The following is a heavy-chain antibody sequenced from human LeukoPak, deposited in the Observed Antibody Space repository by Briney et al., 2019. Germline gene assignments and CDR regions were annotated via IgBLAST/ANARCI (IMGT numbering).Heavy chain of an antibody. J-gene: IGHJ4*02. CDR2: IKSKTDGGTT. CDR3: TTDRGCSSTSCYG. D-gene: IGHD2-2*01. V-gene: IGHV3-15*01. CDR1: GFTVSNAW. Sequence: GGSLRLSCAASGFTVSNAWMSWFRQAPGKGLEWVGRIKSKTDGGTTDYAAPVKGRFTISRDDSKNTLYLQMDSLKTEDTAVYYCTTDRGCSSTSCYGWGQGTLVTVSS.